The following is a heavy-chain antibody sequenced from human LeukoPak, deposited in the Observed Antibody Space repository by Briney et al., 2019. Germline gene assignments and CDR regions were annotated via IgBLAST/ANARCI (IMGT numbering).Heavy chain of an antibody. V-gene: IGHV1-69*05. CDR2: IIPIFGTA. CDR1: GGTFSSYA. Sequence: ASVKVSCKASGGTFSSYAISWVRQAPGQGLEWMGGIIPIFGTANCAQKFQGRVTITTDESTSTAYMELSSLRSEDTAVYYCARGPPPKWDPERWGQGTLVTVSS. D-gene: IGHD1-26*01. CDR3: ARGPPPKWDPER. J-gene: IGHJ4*02.